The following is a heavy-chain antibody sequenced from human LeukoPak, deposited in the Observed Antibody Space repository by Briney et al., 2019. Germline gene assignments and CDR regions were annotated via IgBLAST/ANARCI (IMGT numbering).Heavy chain of an antibody. J-gene: IGHJ3*01. CDR3: AKGVSAAADDAFDV. V-gene: IGHV3-23*01. CDR1: GFTFSSDA. Sequence: PGRSLRLSCAPSGFTFSSDAMSWVRQAPGKGLEWVSDISGSGGSTYYAESVKGRFTISRDNSKNTLYLQMNSLRAEDTAVYYCAKGVSAAADDAFDVWGQGTMVTVSS. D-gene: IGHD6-13*01. CDR2: ISGSGGST.